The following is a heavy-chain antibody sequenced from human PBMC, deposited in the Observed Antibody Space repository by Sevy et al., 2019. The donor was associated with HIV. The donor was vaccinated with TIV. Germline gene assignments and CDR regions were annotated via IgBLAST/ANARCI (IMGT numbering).Heavy chain of an antibody. V-gene: IGHV3-30-3*01. CDR2: ISSEGSSK. Sequence: GGSLRLSCAASGFTFSSYTMHWVRQAPGKGLEWVAVISSEGSSKYYTDSVKGPFTTSSENLKNPLYLQMNSLRAEDTAVYYCARWVYSNYAFDYWGQGTLVTVSS. D-gene: IGHD4-4*01. CDR1: GFTFSSYT. J-gene: IGHJ4*02. CDR3: ARWVYSNYAFDY.